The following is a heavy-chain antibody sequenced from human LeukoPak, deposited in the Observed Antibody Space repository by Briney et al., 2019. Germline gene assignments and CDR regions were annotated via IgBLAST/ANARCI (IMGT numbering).Heavy chain of an antibody. V-gene: IGHV4-39*07. CDR3: ARDGSMDYGDYFFDY. D-gene: IGHD4-17*01. CDR2: IYYSGST. CDR1: GGSISSSSYY. J-gene: IGHJ4*02. Sequence: SETLSLTCTVSGGSISSSSYYWGWIRQPPGKGLEWIGSIYYSGSTYYNPSLKSRVTISVDTSKNQFSLKLSSVSAADTAVYYCARDGSMDYGDYFFDYRGQGTLVTVSS.